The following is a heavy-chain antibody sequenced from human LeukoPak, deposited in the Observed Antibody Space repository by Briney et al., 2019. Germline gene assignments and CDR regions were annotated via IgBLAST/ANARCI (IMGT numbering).Heavy chain of an antibody. Sequence: PSGTLSLTCAVSGGSLSSSNWWSWVRQPPGKGLEWIGEIYHSGSTNYNPSLKSRVTISVDTSKNQFSLKLSSVTAADTAVYYCASMSIAVAGSLSAFDIWGQGTMVTVSS. CDR3: ASMSIAVAGSLSAFDI. CDR1: GGSLSSSNW. J-gene: IGHJ3*02. D-gene: IGHD6-19*01. V-gene: IGHV4-4*02. CDR2: IYHSGST.